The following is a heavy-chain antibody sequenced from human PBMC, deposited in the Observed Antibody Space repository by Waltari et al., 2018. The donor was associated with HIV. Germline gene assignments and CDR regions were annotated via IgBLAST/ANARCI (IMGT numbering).Heavy chain of an antibody. D-gene: IGHD3-22*01. CDR3: ARLALMYYYDSSGSFDY. CDR1: GGSISSYY. V-gene: IGHV4-59*08. CDR2: IYYSGST. J-gene: IGHJ4*02. Sequence: QVQLQESGPGLVKPSETLSLTCTVSGGSISSYYWSWIRQPPGKGLEWIGYIYYSGSTNDNPSLKSRVTISVDTSKNQFSLKLSSVTAADTAVYYCARLALMYYYDSSGSFDYWGQGTLVTVSS.